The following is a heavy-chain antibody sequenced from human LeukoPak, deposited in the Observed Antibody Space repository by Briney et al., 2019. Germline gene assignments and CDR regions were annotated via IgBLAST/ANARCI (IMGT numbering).Heavy chain of an antibody. J-gene: IGHJ4*02. Sequence: GGSLRLSCAASGFTFDDYAMHWVRQAPGKGLEWVSGISWNSGSIGYADSVKGRFTISRDNAKNSLYLQMNSLRAEDTALYYCAKDRVRYSGSYNFDYWGQETLVTVSS. CDR3: AKDRVRYSGSYNFDY. CDR1: GFTFDDYA. CDR2: ISWNSGSI. V-gene: IGHV3-9*01. D-gene: IGHD1-26*01.